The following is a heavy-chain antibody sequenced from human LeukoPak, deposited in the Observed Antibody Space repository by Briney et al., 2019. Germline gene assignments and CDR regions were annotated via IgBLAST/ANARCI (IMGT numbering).Heavy chain of an antibody. J-gene: IGHJ4*02. D-gene: IGHD6-6*01. V-gene: IGHV1-2*02. CDR2: INPNSGGT. Sequence: ASVKVSCKASGYTFTGYYMHWVRQAPGQGLEWMGWINPNSGGTNYAQKFQGRVTMTRDTSISTAYMELSRLRSDDTVVYYCAREIAAQLRGLVDYWGQGTLVTVSS. CDR1: GYTFTGYY. CDR3: AREIAAQLRGLVDY.